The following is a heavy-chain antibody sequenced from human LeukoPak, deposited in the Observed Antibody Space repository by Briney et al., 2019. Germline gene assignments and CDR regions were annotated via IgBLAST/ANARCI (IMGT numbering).Heavy chain of an antibody. CDR3: TRDRPEGDYVWGSYYYYYYMDV. CDR1: GFTFGDYA. CDR2: IRSKAYGGTT. D-gene: IGHD3-16*01. J-gene: IGHJ6*03. V-gene: IGHV3-49*03. Sequence: PGGSLRLSCTASGFTFGDYAMSWFRQAPGKGLEWVGFIRSKAYGGTTECAASVKGRFTISRDDSKSIAYLQMNSLKTEDTAVYYCTRDRPEGDYVWGSYYYYYYMDVWGKGTTVTVSS.